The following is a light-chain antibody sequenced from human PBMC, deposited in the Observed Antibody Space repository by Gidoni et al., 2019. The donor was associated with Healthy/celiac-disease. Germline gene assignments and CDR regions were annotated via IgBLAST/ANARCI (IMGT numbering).Light chain of an antibody. CDR2: EVS. Sequence: QSALPQPASVSGSPGQSITISCTGTSSDVGGYNYVSWYQQHPGKAPKLMIYEVSNRPSGVSNRFSGSKSGLQAEDEADYYCSSYTSSSTPWVFGGGTKLTVL. CDR1: SSDVGGYNY. CDR3: SSYTSSSTPWV. J-gene: IGLJ3*02. V-gene: IGLV2-14*01.